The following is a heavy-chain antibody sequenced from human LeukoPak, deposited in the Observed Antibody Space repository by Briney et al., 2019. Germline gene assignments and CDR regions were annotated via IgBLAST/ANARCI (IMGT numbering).Heavy chain of an antibody. V-gene: IGHV3-30*18. CDR1: GFTFSSYG. CDR2: ISYDGSNK. D-gene: IGHD2-2*01. CDR3: AKDRLRYRSSTSCESGMDV. Sequence: GGSLRLSCAASGFTFSSYGMHWVRQAPGKGLEWVAVISYDGSNKYYADSVKGRFTISRDNSKNTLYPQMNSLRAEDTAVYYCAKDRLRYRSSTSCESGMDVWGQGTTVTVSS. J-gene: IGHJ6*02.